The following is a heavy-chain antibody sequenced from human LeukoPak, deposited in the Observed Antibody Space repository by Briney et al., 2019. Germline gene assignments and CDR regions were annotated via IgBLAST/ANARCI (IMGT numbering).Heavy chain of an antibody. CDR2: ISWNSGSI. V-gene: IGHV3-9*03. CDR3: AKARDTMVRGAFFDS. Sequence: GGSLILSCAASGFTFDDYAMHWVRQAPGKGLEWVSGISWNSGSIGYADSVKGRFTISRDNAKNSLYLQMNSLRAEDMALYYCAKARDTMVRGAFFDSWGQGTLVTVSS. CDR1: GFTFDDYA. J-gene: IGHJ4*02. D-gene: IGHD3-10*01.